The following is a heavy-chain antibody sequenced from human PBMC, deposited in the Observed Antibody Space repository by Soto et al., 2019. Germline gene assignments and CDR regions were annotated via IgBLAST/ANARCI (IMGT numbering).Heavy chain of an antibody. CDR2: ISSSSSYT. V-gene: IGHV3-11*05. D-gene: IGHD2-15*01. CDR1: GFTFSDYY. Sequence: GGSLRLSCAASGFTFSDYYMSWIRQAPGKGLEWVSYISSSSSYTNYADSVKGRFTISRDNAKNSLYLQVNSLRAEDTAVYYCARDRGDVVVVAAIQGYYYGMDVWGQGTTVTVSS. J-gene: IGHJ6*02. CDR3: ARDRGDVVVVAAIQGYYYGMDV.